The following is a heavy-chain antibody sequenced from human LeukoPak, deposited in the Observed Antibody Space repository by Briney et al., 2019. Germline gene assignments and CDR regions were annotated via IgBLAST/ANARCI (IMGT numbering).Heavy chain of an antibody. CDR1: GSTFTGYY. J-gene: IGHJ6*02. CDR2: INPNSGGT. Sequence: ASVKVSCKASGSTFTGYYMHCVRQAPGQGLEWMGWINPNSGGTDYAQKFQGRVTMTRDTSLSTAYMELSRLRSDDTAVYYCTRATSVVVLAADHYYYGMDVWGQGTTVTVSS. V-gene: IGHV1-2*02. D-gene: IGHD2-2*01. CDR3: TRATSVVVLAADHYYYGMDV.